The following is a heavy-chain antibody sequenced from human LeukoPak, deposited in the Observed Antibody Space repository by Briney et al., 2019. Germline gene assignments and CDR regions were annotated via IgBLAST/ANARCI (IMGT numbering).Heavy chain of an antibody. V-gene: IGHV3-48*01. CDR2: LSSTSATR. Sequence: PGGSLRLSCAASGFTFSDCSMNWVRQAPGKGLEWVSYLSSTSATRYYADSVKGRFTISRDNAKNSPYLQVNNLRAEDTAVYYCARDRGILARSSPIDYWGQGTLVTVSS. J-gene: IGHJ4*02. CDR1: GFTFSDCS. CDR3: ARDRGILARSSPIDY. D-gene: IGHD2-15*01.